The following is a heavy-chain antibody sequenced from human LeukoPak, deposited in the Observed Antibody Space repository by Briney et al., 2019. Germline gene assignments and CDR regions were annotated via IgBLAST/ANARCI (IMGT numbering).Heavy chain of an antibody. D-gene: IGHD6-19*01. V-gene: IGHV1-69*13. CDR2: IIPIFGTA. CDR1: GGTFSSYA. J-gene: IGHJ4*02. Sequence: ASVKVSCKASGGTFSSYAISWVRQAPGQGLEWMGGIIPIFGTANCAQKFQGRVTITADESTSTAYMELSSLRSEDTAVYYCARAEDSSGWSLGHFDYWGQGTLVTVSS. CDR3: ARAEDSSGWSLGHFDY.